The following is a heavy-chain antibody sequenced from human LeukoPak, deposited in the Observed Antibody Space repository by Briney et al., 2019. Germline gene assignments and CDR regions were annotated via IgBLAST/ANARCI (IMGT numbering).Heavy chain of an antibody. J-gene: IGHJ6*03. Sequence: GGSLRLSCAASGFTFSSYEMNWVRQAPGKGLEWVSYISSSGSTIYYADSVKGRFTISRDNAKNSLYLQMNSLRAEDTAVYYCAKDSRYCSGGSCYRGYYYYYMDVWGKGTTVTVSS. V-gene: IGHV3-48*03. CDR1: GFTFSSYE. CDR3: AKDSRYCSGGSCYRGYYYYYMDV. CDR2: ISSSGSTI. D-gene: IGHD2-15*01.